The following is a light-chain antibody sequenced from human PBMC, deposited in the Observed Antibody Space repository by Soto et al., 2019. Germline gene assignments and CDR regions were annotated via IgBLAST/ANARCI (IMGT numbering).Light chain of an antibody. J-gene: IGLJ2*01. V-gene: IGLV2-14*01. CDR3: TSHTSSGTFRVL. CDR2: DVT. Sequence: QSVLTQPASMSGSPGESITISCTGTSSDIGYFNYVSWYQEHPDKAPKLIIYDVTKRPSGISNRFSGSKSGNTASLTISGLQAEDEAHYYCTSHTSSGTFRVLFGGGTKLTVL. CDR1: SSDIGYFNY.